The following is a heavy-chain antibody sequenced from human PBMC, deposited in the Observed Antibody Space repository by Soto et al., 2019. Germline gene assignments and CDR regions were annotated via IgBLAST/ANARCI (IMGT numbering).Heavy chain of an antibody. CDR2: IKTKVDGATT. CDR3: TTDQGAISHF. J-gene: IGHJ4*02. Sequence: EVQLVESGGGLVKPGGSLRLSCAASGFTFSDAWLSWVRQVPGKGLEWVGRIKTKVDGATTDYAAPVKGRFTISRDDSKNTVYLQMNSLKTEDTAIYFCTTDQGAISHFWGQGTLVTVSS. V-gene: IGHV3-15*01. CDR1: GFTFSDAW.